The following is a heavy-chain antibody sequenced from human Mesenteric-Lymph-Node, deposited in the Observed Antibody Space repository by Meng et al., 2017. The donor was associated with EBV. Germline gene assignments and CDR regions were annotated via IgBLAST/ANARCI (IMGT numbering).Heavy chain of an antibody. CDR1: GYTFVNYD. J-gene: IGHJ4*02. Sequence: QVQLGQSGPEVKKPGASEKVYCKTSGYTFVNYDINWVRQATGQGLEWMGSVNIDSGNTGYARKFQGRVSMTRDTSTSTAYMELSSLRSDDTAIYYCARRQRGYMGGDFWGQGTLVTVSS. CDR3: ARRQRGYMGGDF. V-gene: IGHV1-8*01. CDR2: VNIDSGNT. D-gene: IGHD3-16*01.